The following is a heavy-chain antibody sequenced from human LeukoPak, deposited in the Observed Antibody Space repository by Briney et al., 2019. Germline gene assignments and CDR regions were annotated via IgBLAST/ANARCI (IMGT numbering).Heavy chain of an antibody. V-gene: IGHV5-51*01. D-gene: IGHD2-2*01. CDR3: ARRQGCSSTSCPPDY. CDR1: GYSFTSYY. J-gene: IGHJ4*02. CDR2: IYPGDSDT. Sequence: GESLKISCKGSGYSFTSYYIVWVRQMPGKGLEWMGIIYPGDSDTRYTPSFQGQVTMSADKSINTAYLQWSSLKASDTAMYYCARRQGCSSTSCPPDYWGQGTLVTVSP.